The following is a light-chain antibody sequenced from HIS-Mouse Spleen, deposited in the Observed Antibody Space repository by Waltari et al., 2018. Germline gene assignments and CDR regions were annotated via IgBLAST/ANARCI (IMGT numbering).Light chain of an antibody. Sequence: QSVLTQPPSASGTPGQRVTISCSGSSSNIGSNYVYWYQQLPGTAPKLLIYRYKQPPSGVPDGLSGSKSCTSASLAISGLRSEDEADYYCAAWDDSLSGPVFGGGTKLTVL. CDR2: RYK. CDR3: AAWDDSLSGPV. V-gene: IGLV1-47*01. CDR1: SSNIGSNY. J-gene: IGLJ3*02.